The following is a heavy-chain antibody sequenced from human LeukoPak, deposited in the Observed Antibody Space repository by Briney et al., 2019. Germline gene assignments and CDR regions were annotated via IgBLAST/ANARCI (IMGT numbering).Heavy chain of an antibody. CDR3: ARESERDYGGKGAYDY. D-gene: IGHD4-23*01. J-gene: IGHJ4*02. CDR2: ISRGVGST. V-gene: IGHV3-23*01. Sequence: GGSLRLSCAASGFTFSSYDLSWVRQTPGKGLECVSAISRGVGSTYYADSVKGRFTISRDNSKNTLYLQMGSLRAEDMAVYYCARESERDYGGKGAYDYWGQGTLVTVSS. CDR1: GFTFSSYD.